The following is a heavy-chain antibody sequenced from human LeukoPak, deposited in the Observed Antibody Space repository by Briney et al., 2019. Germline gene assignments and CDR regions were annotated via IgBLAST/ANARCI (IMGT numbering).Heavy chain of an antibody. CDR3: ARGPPNWGYDY. CDR1: GYTFTSYG. V-gene: IGHV1-18*01. CDR2: ISAYNGNT. D-gene: IGHD7-27*01. J-gene: IGHJ4*02. Sequence: ASVKVSCKASGYTFTSYGISWVRQAPGQGLEWMGWISAYNGNTNYAQKLQGRVTMTRSTSMSTAYMELSSLRSEDTAVYYCARGPPNWGYDYWGQGTLVTVSS.